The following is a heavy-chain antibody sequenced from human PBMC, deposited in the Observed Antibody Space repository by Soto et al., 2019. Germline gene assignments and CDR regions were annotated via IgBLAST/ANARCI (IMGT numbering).Heavy chain of an antibody. CDR1: GESPSPHS. Sequence: PSETLSLPCAVYGESPSPHSWILTRLILGKGLQWIGQINHSGSASYNPSLKSRVTISVHTSNSQFSLELSSVTAADTAVYYCARGLITGSHYSGGWYYFDSWGQGTQVT. V-gene: IGHV4-34*01. J-gene: IGHJ4*02. CDR3: ARGLITGSHYSGGWYYFDS. CDR2: INHSGSA. D-gene: IGHD6-19*01.